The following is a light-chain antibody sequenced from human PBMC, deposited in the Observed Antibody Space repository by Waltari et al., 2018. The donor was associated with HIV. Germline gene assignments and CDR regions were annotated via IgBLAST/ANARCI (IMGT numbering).Light chain of an antibody. CDR2: LGA. V-gene: IGKV2-28*01. Sequence: DIVMTQSPLSLPVTPGEPASIFCTSSQTILHSNGDNYLDWYLQKPGQSPHLLIFLGANRTSGVPDRFIGSGSGTAFTLRISRVEAEDVGVYYCMQALRTPFTFVQATMLDIK. CDR1: QTILHSNGDNY. CDR3: MQALRTPFT. J-gene: IGKJ2*01.